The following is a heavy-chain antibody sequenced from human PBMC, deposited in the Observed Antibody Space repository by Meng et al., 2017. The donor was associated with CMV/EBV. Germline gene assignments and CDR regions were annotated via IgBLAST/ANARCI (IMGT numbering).Heavy chain of an antibody. CDR1: GYTFTGYY. D-gene: IGHD4-23*01. V-gene: IGHV1-2*02. CDR2: INPNSGGT. J-gene: IGHJ6*02. Sequence: ASVKVSCKASGYTFTGYYMHWVRQAPGQGLEWMGWINPNSGGTNYAQKFQGRVTMTRDTSISTAYMELSRLRSDDTAVYYCARLYSVTYYYYYGMDVWGQGTTVTVSS. CDR3: ARLYSVTYYYYYGMDV.